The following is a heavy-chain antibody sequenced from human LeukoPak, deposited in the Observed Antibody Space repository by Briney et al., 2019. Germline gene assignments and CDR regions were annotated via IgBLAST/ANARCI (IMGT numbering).Heavy chain of an antibody. CDR1: GFTFSTSW. CDR3: ARSLDY. J-gene: IGHJ4*02. Sequence: GGSLRLSCAASGFTFSTSWMDWVRQAPGKGLEWVANIKQDGSEKYYVDSVKGRFAISRDNSKNSLYLQMNSLRAEDTATYYCARSLDYWGQGIQVTVSS. V-gene: IGHV3-7*01. CDR2: IKQDGSEK.